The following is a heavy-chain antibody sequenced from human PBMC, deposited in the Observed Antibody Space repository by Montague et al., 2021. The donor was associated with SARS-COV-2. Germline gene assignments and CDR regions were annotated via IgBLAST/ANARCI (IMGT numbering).Heavy chain of an antibody. Sequence: PALVKPTQTLTLTCTFSGFSLSTSGVGVGWIRQPPGKALEWLALIYWDDDKRHSPSLKSRLTITKDTSKNQVVLTMTNMDPVDTATYYCAHRPGGWNLYYSDYWGQGTLVTVSS. J-gene: IGHJ4*02. CDR3: AHRPGGWNLYYSDY. V-gene: IGHV2-5*02. D-gene: IGHD1-1*01. CDR1: GFSLSTSGVG. CDR2: IYWDDDK.